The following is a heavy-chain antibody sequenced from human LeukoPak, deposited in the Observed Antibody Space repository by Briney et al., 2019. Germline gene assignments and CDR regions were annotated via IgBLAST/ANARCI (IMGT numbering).Heavy chain of an antibody. CDR3: ARYRQLWLQYYFDH. Sequence: PSETLSLTCTVSGGSISSYYWSWIRQPPGKGLEWIGYIYYSGSTNYNPSLKSRVTIPVDTSKNQFSLKLSSMTAADTAVYYCARYRQLWLQYYFDHWGQGTLVTVSS. D-gene: IGHD5-18*01. V-gene: IGHV4-59*01. CDR1: GGSISSYY. J-gene: IGHJ4*02. CDR2: IYYSGST.